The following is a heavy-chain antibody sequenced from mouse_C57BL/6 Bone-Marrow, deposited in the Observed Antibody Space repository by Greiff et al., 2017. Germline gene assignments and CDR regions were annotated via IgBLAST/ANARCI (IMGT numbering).Heavy chain of an antibody. V-gene: IGHV1-80*01. CDR3: ARGNYYGSSYGNYAMDY. D-gene: IGHD1-1*01. CDR2: IYPGDGDT. J-gene: IGHJ4*01. CDR1: GYAFSSYW. Sequence: VQLQQSGAELVKPGASVKISCKASGYAFSSYWMNWVKQRPGKGLEWIGQIYPGDGDTNYNGKFKGKATLTADKSSSTAYMQLSSLTSEDSAVYFCARGNYYGSSYGNYAMDYWGQGTSVTVSS.